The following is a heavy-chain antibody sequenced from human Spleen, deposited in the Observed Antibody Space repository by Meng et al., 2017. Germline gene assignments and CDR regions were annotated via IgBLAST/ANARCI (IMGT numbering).Heavy chain of an antibody. V-gene: IGHV4-34*01. D-gene: IGHD4-11*01. J-gene: IGHJ4*02. CDR3: ARGPTTMAHDFDY. Sequence: LQQWGAGLLKPSETLSLTCAVYGGSFSDYYWSWIRQPPGKGLEWIGEINHSGSTNYNPSLESRATISVDTSQNNLSLKLSSVTAADSAVYYCARGPTTMAHDFDYWGQGTLVTVSS. CDR1: GGSFSDYY. CDR2: INHSGST.